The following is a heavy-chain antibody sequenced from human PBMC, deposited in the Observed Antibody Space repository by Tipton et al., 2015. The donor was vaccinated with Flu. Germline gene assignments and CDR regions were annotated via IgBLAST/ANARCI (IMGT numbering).Heavy chain of an antibody. J-gene: IGHJ4*02. D-gene: IGHD1-7*01. CDR1: GGSFSGYY. Sequence: TLSLTCAVYGGSFSGYYWSWIRQPPGKGLEWIGEINHSGSTNYNSSLKSRVTISVDTSKNQFSLKLSSVTAADTAVYYCARHSPITGTTGYWGQGTLVTVSS. V-gene: IGHV4-34*01. CDR2: INHSGST. CDR3: ARHSPITGTTGY.